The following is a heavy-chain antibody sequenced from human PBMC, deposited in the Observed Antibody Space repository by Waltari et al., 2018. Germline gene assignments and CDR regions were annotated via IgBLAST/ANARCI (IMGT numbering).Heavy chain of an antibody. V-gene: IGHV1-24*01. J-gene: IGHJ4*02. CDR3: ATGITVAGNLDF. Sequence: QVPMEQSGPEVKKPGASVRVACPVSGSRPFGLSLHWVRLAPGEGLEWMGGSDPEHGETVYAQQFQGRITMTEDRSRDIAYMELSSLRSEDTAIYYCATGITVAGNLDFWGQGTQVTVSS. D-gene: IGHD6-19*01. CDR2: SDPEHGET. CDR1: GSRPFGLS.